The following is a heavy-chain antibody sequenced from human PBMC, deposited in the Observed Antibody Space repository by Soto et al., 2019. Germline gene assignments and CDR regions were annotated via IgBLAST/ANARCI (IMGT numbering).Heavy chain of an antibody. Sequence: SETLSLTCTVSGGSISSSSYYWGWIRQPPGKGLEWIGSIYYSGSTYYNPSLKSRVTISVDTSKNQFSLKLSSVTAADTAVYYCARVDNDYGDYRTDYWGQGTLVTVSS. CDR3: ARVDNDYGDYRTDY. D-gene: IGHD4-17*01. CDR2: IYYSGST. CDR1: GGSISSSSYY. V-gene: IGHV4-39*01. J-gene: IGHJ4*02.